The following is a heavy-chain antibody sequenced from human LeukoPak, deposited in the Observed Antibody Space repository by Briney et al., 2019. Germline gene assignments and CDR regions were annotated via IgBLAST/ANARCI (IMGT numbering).Heavy chain of an antibody. CDR2: ISTSSSTK. V-gene: IGHV3-48*04. Sequence: GGSLRLSCAASGFIFNNYSMNWVRQAPGKGLEWISYISTSSSTKYYADSMKGRLTISRDNAKNSLYLQMSSLRTEDTAVYYCAGGYTSTWPPFDYWGQGTLVTVSS. D-gene: IGHD6-13*01. J-gene: IGHJ4*02. CDR3: AGGYTSTWPPFDY. CDR1: GFIFNNYS.